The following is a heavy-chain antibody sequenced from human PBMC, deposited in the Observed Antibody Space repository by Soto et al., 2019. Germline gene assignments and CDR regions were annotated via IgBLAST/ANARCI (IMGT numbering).Heavy chain of an antibody. J-gene: IGHJ6*02. V-gene: IGHV4-59*01. CDR3: ARENVAAAGPSDYYGMDV. CDR1: GGSISSYY. Sequence: SETLSLTCTVSGGSISSYYWSWIRQPPGKGLEWIGYIYYSGSTNYNPSLKSRVTISVDTSKNQFSLKLSSVTAADTAVYYCARENVAAAGPSDYYGMDVWGQGTTVTVSS. CDR2: IYYSGST. D-gene: IGHD6-13*01.